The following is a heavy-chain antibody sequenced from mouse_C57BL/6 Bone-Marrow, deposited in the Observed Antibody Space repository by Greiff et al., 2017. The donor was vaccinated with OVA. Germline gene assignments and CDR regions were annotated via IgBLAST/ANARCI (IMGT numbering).Heavy chain of an antibody. CDR1: GYTFTSYW. D-gene: IGHD3-2*01. J-gene: IGHJ4*01. V-gene: IGHV1-55*01. CDR3: ARDLPRQPYAMDD. CDR2: IYPGSGST. Sequence: QVQLQQPGAELVKPGASVKMSCKASGYTFTSYWITWVKQRPGQGLEWIGDIYPGSGSTNYNEKFKSKATLTVDTSSSTAYMQLSSLISEDSAVYYCARDLPRQPYAMDDWGQGTSVTVSS.